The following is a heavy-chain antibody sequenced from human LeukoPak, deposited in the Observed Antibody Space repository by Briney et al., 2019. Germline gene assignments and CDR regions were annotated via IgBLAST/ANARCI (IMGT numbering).Heavy chain of an antibody. D-gene: IGHD6-19*01. J-gene: IGHJ3*02. V-gene: IGHV3-15*01. CDR3: ARDIAVAGTGTFDI. CDR2: IKSKTDGGTT. CDR1: GFTFSSAW. Sequence: PGGSLRLSCAASGFTFSSAWITWVHQAPGKGLEWVGRIKSKTDGGTTDYAGPVKGRFTISRDDSRNTLYLQMNSLKTEDTAVYYCARDIAVAGTGTFDIWGQGILVTVSS.